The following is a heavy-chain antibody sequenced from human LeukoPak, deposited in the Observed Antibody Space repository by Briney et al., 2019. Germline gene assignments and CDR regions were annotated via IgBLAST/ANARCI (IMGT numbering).Heavy chain of an antibody. V-gene: IGHV4-4*07. Sequence: SETLSLTCTVSGGSITSYYWSWIRQPAGKGLEWIGRIYTSGSTNYNPSLKSRVTMSVDTSKNQFSLKLSSVTAADTAVYYCARGHSSSWYNWFDPWGQGTLVTVSS. CDR1: GGSITSYY. CDR2: IYTSGST. J-gene: IGHJ5*02. CDR3: ARGHSSSWYNWFDP. D-gene: IGHD6-13*01.